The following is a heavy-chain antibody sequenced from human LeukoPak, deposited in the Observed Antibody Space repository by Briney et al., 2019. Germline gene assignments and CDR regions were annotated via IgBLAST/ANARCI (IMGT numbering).Heavy chain of an antibody. Sequence: ASVKVSCKASGGTFSSYAISWVRQAPGQGLEWMGGIIPIFGTANYAQKFQGRVTITADKSTSTAYMELSSLRAEDTALYYCARRKRQQGAWFDPWGQGTLVTVSS. V-gene: IGHV1-69*06. D-gene: IGHD6-13*01. CDR1: GGTFSSYA. J-gene: IGHJ5*02. CDR2: IIPIFGTA. CDR3: ARRKRQQGAWFDP.